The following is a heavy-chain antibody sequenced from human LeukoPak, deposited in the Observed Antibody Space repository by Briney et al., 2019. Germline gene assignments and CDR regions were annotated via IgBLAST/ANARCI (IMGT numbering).Heavy chain of an antibody. CDR2: ITSGAGST. CDR3: TKERRGTYYAFES. D-gene: IGHD3-16*01. J-gene: IGHJ4*02. CDR1: GFSISDYY. Sequence: GGSLRLSCDASGFSISDYYISWIRQSPGKGLEWISYITSGAGSTKYADSVKGRFTISRDKAKNSVVLQLNSLRAEDTAVYYCTKERRGTYYAFESWGQGTLVTVSS. V-gene: IGHV3-11*01.